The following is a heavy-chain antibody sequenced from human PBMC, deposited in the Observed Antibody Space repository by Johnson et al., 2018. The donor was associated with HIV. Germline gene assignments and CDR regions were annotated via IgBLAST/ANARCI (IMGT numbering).Heavy chain of an antibody. Sequence: QVQLVESGGDVVQPGRSLRLSCAASGFNFNNYAIHWVRQAPGKGLEWVAVISYDGSNKYYADSVKGRFTISRDNAKNSLYLQMNSLRAEDTAVYYCARDHIRGYDSPNDAFDIWGQGTMVIVSS. J-gene: IGHJ3*02. V-gene: IGHV3-30-3*01. CDR1: GFNFNNYA. CDR2: ISYDGSNK. D-gene: IGHD3-22*01. CDR3: ARDHIRGYDSPNDAFDI.